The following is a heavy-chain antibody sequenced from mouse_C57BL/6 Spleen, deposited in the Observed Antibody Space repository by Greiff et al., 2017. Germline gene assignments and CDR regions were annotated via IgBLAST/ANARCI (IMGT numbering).Heavy chain of an antibody. V-gene: IGHV1-64*01. CDR2: IHPNSGST. Sequence: QVQLQQPGAELVKPGASVTLSCKASGYTFTSYWMHWVKQRPGQGLEWIGMIHPNSGSTNYNEKFKSKATLTVDKSSSTAYMQLSSLTSEDSAVYYCAMVTTYYFDYWGQGTTLTVSS. D-gene: IGHD2-2*01. J-gene: IGHJ2*01. CDR1: GYTFTSYW. CDR3: AMVTTYYFDY.